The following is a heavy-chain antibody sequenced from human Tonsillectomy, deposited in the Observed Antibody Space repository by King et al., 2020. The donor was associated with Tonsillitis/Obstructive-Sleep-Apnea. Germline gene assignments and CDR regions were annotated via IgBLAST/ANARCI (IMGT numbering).Heavy chain of an antibody. CDR1: GFTFSSYA. V-gene: IGHV3-30*01. CDR2: ISYDGSNK. D-gene: IGHD3-10*01. J-gene: IGHJ6*03. Sequence: VQLVESGGGVVQPGRSLRLSCAASGFTFSSYAIDWVRQAPGKGLEWGAVISYDGSNKYHADSVKGRFTISRDNSKNTLYLQMNSLRAEETAVYYCARGSGSDYYYYMDVWGKGTTVTVSS. CDR3: ARGSGSDYYYYMDV.